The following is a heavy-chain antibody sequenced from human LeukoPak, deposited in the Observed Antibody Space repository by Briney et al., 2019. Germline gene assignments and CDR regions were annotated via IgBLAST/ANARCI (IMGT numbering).Heavy chain of an antibody. D-gene: IGHD6-19*01. J-gene: IGHJ4*02. CDR3: ARVSSSGWYDQPY. CDR2: INHSGST. Sequence: PSETLSLTCAVYGGSFSGYYWSWLRQPPGKGLEWIGEINHSGSTNYNPSLKRRVTISVDTSKNQFSLKLSSVTAADTAVYYCARVSSSGWYDQPYRGQGTLVTVSS. V-gene: IGHV4-34*01. CDR1: GGSFSGYY.